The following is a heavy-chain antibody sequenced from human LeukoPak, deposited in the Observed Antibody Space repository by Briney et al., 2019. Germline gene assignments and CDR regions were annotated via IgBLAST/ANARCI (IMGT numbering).Heavy chain of an antibody. CDR1: GYTFTSYG. J-gene: IGHJ6*03. CDR2: ISAYSGNT. Sequence: GASVKVSCKASGYTFTSYGISWVRQAPGQGPGWMGWISAYSGNTNYAQKLQGRVTMTTDTSTSTAYMELRSLRSDDTAVYYCARDRVYCSGGSCYSDYYYHYMDVWGKGTTVTVSS. CDR3: ARDRVYCSGGSCYSDYYYHYMDV. V-gene: IGHV1-18*01. D-gene: IGHD2-15*01.